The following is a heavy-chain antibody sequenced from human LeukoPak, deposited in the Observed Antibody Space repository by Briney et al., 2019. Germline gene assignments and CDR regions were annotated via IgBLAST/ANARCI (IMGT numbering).Heavy chain of an antibody. CDR2: ISAYNGNT. CDR1: GYTFTSCG. D-gene: IGHD3-10*01. Sequence: GASVKVSCKASGYTFTSCGISWVRQAPGQGLEWMGWISAYNGNTNYAQKLQGRVTMTTDTSTSTAYMELRSLRSDDTAVYYCARSVIILWFGESFQDYWGQGTLVTVSS. V-gene: IGHV1-18*01. J-gene: IGHJ4*02. CDR3: ARSVIILWFGESFQDY.